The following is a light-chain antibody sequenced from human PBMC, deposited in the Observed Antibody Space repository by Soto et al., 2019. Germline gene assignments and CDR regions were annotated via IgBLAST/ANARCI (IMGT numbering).Light chain of an antibody. CDR2: DAS. CDR3: QQSYSTPPVT. V-gene: IGKV1-39*01. J-gene: IGKJ2*01. Sequence: DIQMTQSPSSLSASVEDRVTITCRASQSISNYLNWYQQKPGKAPNLLIYDASSLQSGVPSRFSGSASGTDFTLTISSLQPEDFATYYCQQSYSTPPVTFGQGTKLEIK. CDR1: QSISNY.